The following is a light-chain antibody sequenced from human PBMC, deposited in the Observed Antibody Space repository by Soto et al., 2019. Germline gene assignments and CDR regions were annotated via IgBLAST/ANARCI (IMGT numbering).Light chain of an antibody. CDR1: QSVSSY. CDR3: QQHAHWPLT. V-gene: IGKV3-11*01. J-gene: IGKJ4*01. Sequence: NVCTQWPPTLSLSQGERATLSCRASQSVSSYLAWYQQKPGQAPGLLIYEASTRATGIPARFSGSGSGTDFTLTISSLEPEDFAVYYCQQHAHWPLTFGGGTKVDIK. CDR2: EAS.